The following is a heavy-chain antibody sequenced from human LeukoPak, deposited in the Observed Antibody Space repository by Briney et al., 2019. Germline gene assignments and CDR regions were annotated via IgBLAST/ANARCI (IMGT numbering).Heavy chain of an antibody. V-gene: IGHV3-53*01. J-gene: IGHJ5*02. D-gene: IGHD3-22*01. Sequence: GGSLRLSCAASGLTVSKNYMSWVRQAPGKGLESVSVIYSGGSTYYADSVRGRFIISRGNSKNTLYLQMNSLRVEDTAVYYCARDGNYYDSSGYYLAWGQGTLVTVSS. CDR1: GLTVSKNY. CDR2: IYSGGST. CDR3: ARDGNYYDSSGYYLA.